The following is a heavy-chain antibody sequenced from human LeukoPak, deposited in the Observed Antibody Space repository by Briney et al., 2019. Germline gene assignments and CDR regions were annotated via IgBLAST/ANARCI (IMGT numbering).Heavy chain of an antibody. V-gene: IGHV3-30-3*01. CDR1: GFTFRNYV. CDR3: AREGYYGSGSPPSLYFDY. Sequence: GGSLRLSCAASGFTFRNYVIHWVRQAPGKGPEWVAVTSSDLNVKLYADSVKGRFTISRDNSRSTLYLQMNSLRPEDTAIYYCAREGYYGSGSPPSLYFDYWGQGTLVTVSS. J-gene: IGHJ4*02. D-gene: IGHD3-10*01. CDR2: TSSDLNVK.